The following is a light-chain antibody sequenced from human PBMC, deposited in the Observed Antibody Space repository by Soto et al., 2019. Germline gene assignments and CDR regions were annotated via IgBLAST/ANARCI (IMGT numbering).Light chain of an antibody. V-gene: IGLV2-14*01. CDR2: DVY. CDR3: CSHPFTNTHVV. CDR1: SSDVGDYDF. Sequence: QSALTQPASVSGSPGQSITISCTGTSSDVGDYDFVSWYQQYPGKAPKLIIYDVYNRPSGVSLRFSGSKSGNTASLTIFGLQAEDEADYYCCSHPFTNTHVVFGAGTKLTVL. J-gene: IGLJ2*01.